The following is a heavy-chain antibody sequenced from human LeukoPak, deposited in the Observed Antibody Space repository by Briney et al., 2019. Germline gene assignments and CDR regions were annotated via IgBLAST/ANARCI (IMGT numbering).Heavy chain of an antibody. CDR1: EFTFSSYA. V-gene: IGHV3-23*01. Sequence: GSLRLSCAASEFTFSSYAMRWVRQAPGKGLEWVSAISGSGGSTYYADSVKGRFTISRDNSKNTLYLQMNSLRAEDTAVYYCAKARELLPVDYWGQGTLVTVSS. CDR2: ISGSGGST. J-gene: IGHJ4*02. CDR3: AKARELLPVDY. D-gene: IGHD1-26*01.